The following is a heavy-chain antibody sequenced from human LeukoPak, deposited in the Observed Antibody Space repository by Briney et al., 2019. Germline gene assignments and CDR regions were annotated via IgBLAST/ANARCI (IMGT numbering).Heavy chain of an antibody. J-gene: IGHJ6*03. CDR3: ARLAAADPYYYYYMDV. D-gene: IGHD6-13*01. Sequence: ASVTVSCKASGYTFTGYYMHWVRQAPGQGLEWMGRINPNSGGTNYAQKFQGRVTMTRDTSISTAYMELSRLRSDDTAVYYCARLAAADPYYYYYMDVWGKGTTVTASS. V-gene: IGHV1-2*06. CDR1: GYTFTGYY. CDR2: INPNSGGT.